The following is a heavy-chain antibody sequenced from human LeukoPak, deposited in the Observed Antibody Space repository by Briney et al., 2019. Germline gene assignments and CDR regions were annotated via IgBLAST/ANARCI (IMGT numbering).Heavy chain of an antibody. Sequence: GGSLRLSCAASGYTSSSYWMTWVRQAPGKGLEWVANIKQDGNEKYYVDSVKGRFTISRDNAKNSLYLQMNSLRAEDTAVYYCASGFDSRFFDKWGQGTLVTVSS. D-gene: IGHD3-22*01. CDR3: ASGFDSRFFDK. V-gene: IGHV3-7*01. CDR2: IKQDGNEK. J-gene: IGHJ4*02. CDR1: GYTSSSYW.